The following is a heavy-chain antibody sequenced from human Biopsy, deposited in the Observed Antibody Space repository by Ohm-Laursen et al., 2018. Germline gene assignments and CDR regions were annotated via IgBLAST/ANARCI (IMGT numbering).Heavy chain of an antibody. D-gene: IGHD6-6*01. J-gene: IGHJ6*02. CDR3: ARGEAARVNDNYRYRLDH. CDR2: IIPAFGVV. CDR1: GGNLRSYG. V-gene: IGHV1-69*13. Sequence: SVKVSCKASGGNLRSYGISWVRQAPGQGLEWMGGIIPAFGVVNYGQNFEGRVTIDADDSTATVDLSSLTSEDTAVYYCARGEAARVNDNYRYRLDHWGQGTTVVVSS.